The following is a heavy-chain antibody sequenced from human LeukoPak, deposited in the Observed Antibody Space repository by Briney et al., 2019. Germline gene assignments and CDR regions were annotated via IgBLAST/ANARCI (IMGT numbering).Heavy chain of an antibody. V-gene: IGHV4-39*01. CDR1: GGSISSSSYY. CDR2: IYYSGST. Sequence: SETLSLTCTVSGGSISSSSYYWGWIRQPPGKGLEWIGSIYYSGSTYYNPSLKSRVTISVDTSKNQFSLKLSSVTAADTAVYYCATDIVVVPAVVAPNWFDPWGQGTLVTVSS. J-gene: IGHJ5*02. CDR3: ATDIVVVPAVVAPNWFDP. D-gene: IGHD2-2*01.